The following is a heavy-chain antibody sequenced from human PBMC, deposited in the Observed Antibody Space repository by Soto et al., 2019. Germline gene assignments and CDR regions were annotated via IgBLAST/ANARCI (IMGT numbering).Heavy chain of an antibody. CDR2: LSGSGGFT. CDR3: ARPPYYDFWSGYQPDAFDI. D-gene: IGHD3-3*01. CDR1: GFTFNTYA. V-gene: IGHV3-23*01. Sequence: VGSLRLSCAASGFTFNTYAMSWVRQAPGKGLEWVASLSGSGGFTEHADSVKGRFSISRDNSKNTLFLQMNGLRVDDTAVYYCARPPYYDFWSGYQPDAFDIWGQGTMVTVS. J-gene: IGHJ3*02.